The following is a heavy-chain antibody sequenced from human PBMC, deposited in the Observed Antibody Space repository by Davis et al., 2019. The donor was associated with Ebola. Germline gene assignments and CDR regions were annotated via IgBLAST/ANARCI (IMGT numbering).Heavy chain of an antibody. D-gene: IGHD5-12*01. CDR1: GYTFTSYY. J-gene: IGHJ4*02. CDR2: IRSKANSYAT. CDR3: TSSSSLSGYDEDY. V-gene: IGHV3-73*01. Sequence: KVSCKASGYTFTSYYMHWVRQASGKGLEWVGRIRSKANSYATAYAASVKGRFTISRDDSKNTAYLQMNSLKTEDTAVYYCTSSSSLSGYDEDYWGQGTLVTVSS.